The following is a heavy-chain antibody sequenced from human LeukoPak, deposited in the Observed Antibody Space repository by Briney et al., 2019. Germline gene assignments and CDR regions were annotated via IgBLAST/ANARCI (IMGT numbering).Heavy chain of an antibody. CDR2: IYDSGST. Sequence: SETLSLTCTVSGGSISSYYWSWIRQPPGKGLEWIGYIYDSGSTNYNPSLKSRVTISVDTSKNQFSLKLSSVTAADTAVYYCARGYGGIYYYYMDVWGKGTTVTVSS. V-gene: IGHV4-59*12. CDR3: ARGYGGIYYYYMDV. J-gene: IGHJ6*03. D-gene: IGHD3-16*01. CDR1: GGSISSYY.